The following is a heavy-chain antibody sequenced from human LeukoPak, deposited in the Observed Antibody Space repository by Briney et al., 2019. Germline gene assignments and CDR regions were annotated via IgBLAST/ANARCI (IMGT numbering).Heavy chain of an antibody. D-gene: IGHD6-6*01. CDR3: AREGYSSSSSDC. CDR2: INWNGGST. Sequence: GGSLSLSCAASGFTFEDYGMSWGGQAPGKGLEWVSGINWNGGSTGYTDSVKGRFTISRDNAKNSLYLQMNSLRAEDTALYYCAREGYSSSSSDCWGQGTLVTVSS. J-gene: IGHJ4*02. V-gene: IGHV3-20*04. CDR1: GFTFEDYG.